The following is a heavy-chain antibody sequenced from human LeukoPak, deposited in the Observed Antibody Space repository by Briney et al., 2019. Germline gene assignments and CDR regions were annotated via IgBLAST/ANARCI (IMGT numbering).Heavy chain of an antibody. CDR3: ARARSGWASDAFDI. CDR1: GYTFTSYA. J-gene: IGHJ3*02. CDR2: INTNTGNP. V-gene: IGHV7-4-1*02. Sequence: GASVKVSCTASGYTFTSYAMNWVRQAPGQGLEWMGWINTNTGNPTYAQGFTGRFVFSLDTSVSTAYLQISSLKVEDTAVYYCARARSGWASDAFDIWGQGTMVTVSS. D-gene: IGHD6-19*01.